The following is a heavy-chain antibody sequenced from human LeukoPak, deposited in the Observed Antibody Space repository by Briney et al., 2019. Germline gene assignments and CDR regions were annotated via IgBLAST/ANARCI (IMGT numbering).Heavy chain of an antibody. CDR1: GGSISNYY. D-gene: IGHD7-27*01. CDR3: ARHPWVADPFDY. J-gene: IGHJ4*02. V-gene: IGHV4-59*08. Sequence: SETLSLTCTVSGGSISNYYWSWIRQPPGKGLEWIGYVYYSGSTNYNPSLKSRVTISVDTSKNQFSLKLSSVTAADTAVYYCARHPWVADPFDYWGQGTLVTVSS. CDR2: VYYSGST.